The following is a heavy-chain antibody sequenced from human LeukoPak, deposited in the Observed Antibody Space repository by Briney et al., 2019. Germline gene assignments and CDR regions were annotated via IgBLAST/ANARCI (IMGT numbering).Heavy chain of an antibody. CDR3: AKDSMDIVVVPAANIIIGAFDI. Sequence: PGGSLRLSCAASGFTFSSYGMHWVRQAPGKGLEWVAVISYDGSNKYYADSVKVRLTISRDNSKNTLYLQMNRLRAEDTAVYYCAKDSMDIVVVPAANIIIGAFDIWGQGTMVTVSS. V-gene: IGHV3-30*18. D-gene: IGHD2-2*03. CDR2: ISYDGSNK. J-gene: IGHJ3*02. CDR1: GFTFSSYG.